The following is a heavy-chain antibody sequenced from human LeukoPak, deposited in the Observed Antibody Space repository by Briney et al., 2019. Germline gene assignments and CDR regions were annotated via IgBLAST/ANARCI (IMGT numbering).Heavy chain of an antibody. J-gene: IGHJ4*02. CDR1: GFTFSTYA. CDR2: IKSKADGGTT. CDR3: VDPPTSL. D-gene: IGHD1-1*01. Sequence: PGGSLRLSCAASGFTFSTYAMTWFRRAPGKGLEWLGRIKSKADGGTTVHAAPVKDRFAMSRDDSKNTLYLQINSLKAEDTAVYYCVDPPTSLWGQGILVTVSS. V-gene: IGHV3-15*01.